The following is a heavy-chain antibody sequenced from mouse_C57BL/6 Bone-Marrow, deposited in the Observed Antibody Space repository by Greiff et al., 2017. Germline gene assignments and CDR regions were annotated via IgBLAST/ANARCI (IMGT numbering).Heavy chain of an antibody. CDR2: IHPNYGTT. Sequence: VQLQQSGPELVKPGASVKISCKASGYSFTDYNMNWVKQSHGTSLEWIGVIHPNYGTTSYNQKFKGKATLTVDQSSSTAYMQLNRRTAEDSAVYYGAGNDYGSSPYGMDDWGQGTSGTVAA. D-gene: IGHD1-1*01. CDR1: GYSFTDYN. V-gene: IGHV1-39*01. CDR3: AGNDYGSSPYGMDD. J-gene: IGHJ4*01.